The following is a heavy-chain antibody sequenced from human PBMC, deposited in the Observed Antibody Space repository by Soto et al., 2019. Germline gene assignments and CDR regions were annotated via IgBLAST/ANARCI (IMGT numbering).Heavy chain of an antibody. D-gene: IGHD4-17*01. CDR1: VFTFSSYT. CDR2: ISGSGGST. CDR3: AKGPDDYGDYQYYYYYMDV. J-gene: IGHJ6*03. V-gene: IGHV3-23*01. Sequence: GGSLRLSCAASVFTFSSYTMSSARRAPEKGLEWVSAISGSGGSTYYADSVKGRFTISRDNSKNTLYLPMNSLRAEDTAVYYCAKGPDDYGDYQYYYYYMDVWGKGPTVTVSS.